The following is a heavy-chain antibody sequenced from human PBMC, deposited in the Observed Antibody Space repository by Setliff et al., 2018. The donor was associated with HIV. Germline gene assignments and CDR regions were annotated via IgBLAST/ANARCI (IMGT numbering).Heavy chain of an antibody. D-gene: IGHD6-19*01. J-gene: IGHJ4*02. Sequence: PSETLSLTCTVSGDFFSSDYYWSWVRQPPGKGLEWIGEINHSGSTNYNASLKSRVTISVDTSKNQFSLKLSSVTAADTAVYYCARRSGWFYDYWGQGTLVTVSS. V-gene: IGHV4-34*01. CDR1: GDFFSSDYY. CDR2: INHSGST. CDR3: ARRSGWFYDY.